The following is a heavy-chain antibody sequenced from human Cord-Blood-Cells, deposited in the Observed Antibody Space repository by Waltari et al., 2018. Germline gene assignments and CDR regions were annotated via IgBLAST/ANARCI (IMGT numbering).Heavy chain of an antibody. D-gene: IGHD6-6*01. CDR1: GFPFSSFS. CDR3: AREVRQLDAFDI. V-gene: IGHV3-21*01. J-gene: IGHJ3*02. Sequence: EVQLVESGGGLVKPGGSLRRSCAASGFPFSSFSMNWVHQAPGKGLEWVSSISSSSSYIYYADSVKGRFTISRDNAKNSLYLQMNSLRAEDMAVYYCAREVRQLDAFDIWGQGTMVTVSS. CDR2: ISSSSSYI.